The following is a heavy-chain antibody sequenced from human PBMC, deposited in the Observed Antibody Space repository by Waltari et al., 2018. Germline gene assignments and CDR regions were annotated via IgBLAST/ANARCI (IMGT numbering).Heavy chain of an antibody. Sequence: QVQLVQSGAEVKRPGASVKVSCKTSGYTFIRYGGDWVRQAPGQGLEWMGWSSPSDGHTNYAQKFQGRVTMTTDTSTSTAYMELRDLRSDDTAIYYCARLPGYSSGWYDNWGQGTLVTVSS. V-gene: IGHV1-18*01. J-gene: IGHJ4*02. CDR1: GYTFIRYG. CDR2: SSPSDGHT. CDR3: ARLPGYSSGWYDN. D-gene: IGHD6-19*01.